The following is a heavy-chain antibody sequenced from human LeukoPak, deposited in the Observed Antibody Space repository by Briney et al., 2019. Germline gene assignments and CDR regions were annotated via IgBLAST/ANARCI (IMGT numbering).Heavy chain of an antibody. D-gene: IGHD1-1*01. CDR2: ISSSSSYI. V-gene: IGHV3-21*01. CDR1: GLTFSSYS. J-gene: IGHJ1*01. Sequence: PGRSLRLSCAASGLTFSSYSMNWVRQAPGKGLEWVSSISSSSSYIYYADSVKGRFTISRDNAKNSLYLQMNSLRAEDTAVYYCARVHHWNDSPFQHWGQGTLVTVSS. CDR3: ARVHHWNDSPFQH.